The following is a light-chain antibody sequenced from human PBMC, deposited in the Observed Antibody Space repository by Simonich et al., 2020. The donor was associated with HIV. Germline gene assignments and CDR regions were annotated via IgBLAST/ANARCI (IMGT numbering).Light chain of an antibody. CDR2: DAS. CDR3: QQRSNWPPYT. J-gene: IGKJ2*01. CDR1: QSVSSN. V-gene: IGKV3-11*01. Sequence: ETVMTQSPATLSVSPGERAILSCRASQSVSSNLACYQQKPGQAPRLLIYDASKRPTGIPARFSGSGSGTDFTLTISSLEPEDFAVYYCQQRSNWPPYTFGQGTKLEIK.